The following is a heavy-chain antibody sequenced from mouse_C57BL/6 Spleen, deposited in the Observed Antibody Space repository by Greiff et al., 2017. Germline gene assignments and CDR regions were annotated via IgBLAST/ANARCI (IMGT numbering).Heavy chain of an antibody. CDR1: GFTFSDYG. D-gene: IGHD1-1*01. J-gene: IGHJ1*03. CDR2: ISSGSSTI. V-gene: IGHV5-17*01. CDR3: ARPYGSSYGYFDV. Sequence: EVKLMESGGGLVKPGGSLKLSCAASGFTFSDYGMHWVRQAPEKGLEWVAYISSGSSTIYYADTVKGRFTIYRDNAKNTLFLQMTSLRSEDTAMYYCARPYGSSYGYFDVWGTGTTVTVSS.